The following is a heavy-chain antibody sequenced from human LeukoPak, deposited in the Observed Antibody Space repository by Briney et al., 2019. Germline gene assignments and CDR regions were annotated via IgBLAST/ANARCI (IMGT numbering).Heavy chain of an antibody. J-gene: IGHJ4*02. CDR3: AKESGGSSSSFDY. V-gene: IGHV3-30*02. CDR2: IRYDGSNK. D-gene: IGHD6-6*01. Sequence: GGSLRLSCAASGFTFSSYGMHWVRQAPGKGLEWVAFIRYDGSNKYYADSAKGRFTISRDNSENTLYLQMNSLRAEDTAVYYCAKESGGSSSSFDYWGQGTLVTVSS. CDR1: GFTFSSYG.